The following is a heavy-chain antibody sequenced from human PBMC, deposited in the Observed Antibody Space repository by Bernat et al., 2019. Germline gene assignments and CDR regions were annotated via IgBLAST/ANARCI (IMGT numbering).Heavy chain of an antibody. J-gene: IGHJ3*02. Sequence: EVQLVESGGGLVRPWGSLRLSCAASGFPFSSYSMNLCRQALGAGLYWVSSISSSSTYIYYADSVIGRFTISRDNAKNSLYLQMSSLRAEDTAVYYCARNYDVLSGYYNAFDIWGQGTMVTVSS. CDR2: ISSSSTYI. D-gene: IGHD3-9*01. V-gene: IGHV3-21*01. CDR3: ARNYDVLSGYYNAFDI. CDR1: GFPFSSYS.